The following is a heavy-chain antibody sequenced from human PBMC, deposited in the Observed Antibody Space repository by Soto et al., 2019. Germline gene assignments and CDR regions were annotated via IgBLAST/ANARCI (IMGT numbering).Heavy chain of an antibody. CDR3: VKDRDRTWSFDY. V-gene: IGHV3-30*18. Sequence: QVQLVESGGGVVQPGGSLRLSCVASGFTFRTNGMHWVRQAPGKGLEWLAVVAHDGSNIYYADSVRGRFTISRDNSENTPYLEMNSLTVEDTAVFYCVKDRDRTWSFDYWGQGTLVTVSS. J-gene: IGHJ4*02. CDR1: GFTFRTNG. CDR2: VAHDGSNI. D-gene: IGHD2-21*02.